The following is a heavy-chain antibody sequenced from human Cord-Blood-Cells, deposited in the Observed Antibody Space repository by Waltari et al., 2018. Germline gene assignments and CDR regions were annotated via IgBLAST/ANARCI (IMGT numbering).Heavy chain of an antibody. CDR3: AGGLAARPRFDY. Sequence: QVQLVQSGAEVKKHWSSVKVSCKASGGTSTSYAISRARQAPGQGLEWMGGIIPIFGTANYAQKFQGRVTITADESTSTAYMELSSLRSEDTAVYYCAGGLAARPRFDYWGQGTLVTVSS. CDR2: IIPIFGTA. V-gene: IGHV1-69*01. CDR1: GGTSTSYA. J-gene: IGHJ4*02. D-gene: IGHD6-6*01.